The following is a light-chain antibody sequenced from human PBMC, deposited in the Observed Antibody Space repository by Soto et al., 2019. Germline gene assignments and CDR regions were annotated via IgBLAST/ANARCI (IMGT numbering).Light chain of an antibody. CDR3: SSYTTSSTLSVV. CDR1: SSDVGGYNY. Sequence: QSALTQPASVSGSPGQSITISCTGTSSDVGGYNYVSWYQQHPGKAPKLMIYGVTYRPSGVPNRFSGSKSGNTASLTISGLQAEDEADYYCSSYTTSSTLSVVFGGGTKLTVL. V-gene: IGLV2-14*01. J-gene: IGLJ2*01. CDR2: GVT.